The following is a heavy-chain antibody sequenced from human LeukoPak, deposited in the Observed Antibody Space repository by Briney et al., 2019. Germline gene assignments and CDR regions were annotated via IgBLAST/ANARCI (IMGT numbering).Heavy chain of an antibody. CDR2: ISGSGGST. Sequence: GWSLRLSCAASGFTFSSYGMHWVRQAPGKGLEWVSAISGSGGSTYYADSVKGRFTISRDNSKNTLYLQMNSLRAEDTAVYYCAKREVGAFGYWGQGTLVTVSS. CDR1: GFTFSSYG. V-gene: IGHV3-23*01. D-gene: IGHD1-26*01. J-gene: IGHJ4*02. CDR3: AKREVGAFGY.